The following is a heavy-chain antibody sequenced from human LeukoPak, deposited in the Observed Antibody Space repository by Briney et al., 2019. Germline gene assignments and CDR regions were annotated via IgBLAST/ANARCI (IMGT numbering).Heavy chain of an antibody. CDR1: GFTLSNYD. D-gene: IGHD3-3*01. V-gene: IGHV3-13*01. J-gene: IGHJ5*01. CDR2: SKTIGDT. CDR3: AKLGASDVWSSCDS. Sequence: PGGSLRLSCAASGFTLSNYDMHWVRHITGKGLEWVSVSKTIGDTYYLGSVKGRFTISREDAKNSLYLQMPSLRAEDTAVYYCAKLGASDVWSSCDSWGQGSLVTVSS.